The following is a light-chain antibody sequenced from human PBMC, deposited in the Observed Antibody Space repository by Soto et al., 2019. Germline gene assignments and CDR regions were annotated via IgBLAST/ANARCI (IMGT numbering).Light chain of an antibody. V-gene: IGLV2-14*03. CDR1: GSDIGSYNY. CDR2: DVT. CDR3: NSYTSASTYV. Sequence: QSALTQPASVSGSPGQSITISCTGTGSDIGSYNYVSWYQHHPGKVPKFIIYDVTNRPSGVSDRFSGSKSGNTASLTISGLQAGDEADYYCNSYTSASTYVFGTGTKLTVL. J-gene: IGLJ1*01.